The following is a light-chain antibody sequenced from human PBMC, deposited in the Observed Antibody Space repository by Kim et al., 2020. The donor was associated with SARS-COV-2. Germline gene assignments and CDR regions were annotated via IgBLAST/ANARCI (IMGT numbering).Light chain of an antibody. V-gene: IGKV1-5*03. CDR3: QQYLSFPLT. Sequence: DIQMTQSPSTLSASVGDRVTVTCRASQNINKWLAWYQQKPGKAPELLISGASTSATGVPSRFSDSGFGTDFTLTISSLQPDDLATYFCQQYLSFPLTFGGGTKVDIK. CDR1: QNINKW. CDR2: GAS. J-gene: IGKJ4*01.